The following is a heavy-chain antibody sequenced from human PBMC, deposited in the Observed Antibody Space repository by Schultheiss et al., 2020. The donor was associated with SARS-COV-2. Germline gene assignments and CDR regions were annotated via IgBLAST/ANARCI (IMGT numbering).Heavy chain of an antibody. Sequence: SETLSLTCAVYGGSFSGYYWSWIRQPPGKGLEWIGSIYYSGSTYYNPSLKSRVTISVDTSKNQFSLKLSSVTAADTAVYYCARHNGGDGYYWHYYYYGMDVWGQGTTVTVSS. CDR1: GGSFSGYY. D-gene: IGHD3-22*01. CDR2: IYYSGST. CDR3: ARHNGGDGYYWHYYYYGMDV. J-gene: IGHJ6*02. V-gene: IGHV4-34*01.